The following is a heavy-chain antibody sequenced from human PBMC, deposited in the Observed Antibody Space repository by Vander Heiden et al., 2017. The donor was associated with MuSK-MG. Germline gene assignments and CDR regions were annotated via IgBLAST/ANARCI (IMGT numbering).Heavy chain of an antibody. Sequence: EVQMVESGGDLVQPGGSLRLCCAASGLIFSDHYMDWVRQAPGKGLEWVGRSRNKANRYTTEYAASVKGRFTISRDGSENSLYLQMNSLKSEDTAVYYCVRVFTAPGMYYFDYWGQGTLVNVSS. CDR3: VRVFTAPGMYYFDY. V-gene: IGHV3-72*01. CDR1: GLIFSDHY. J-gene: IGHJ4*02. D-gene: IGHD6-13*01. CDR2: SRNKANRYTT.